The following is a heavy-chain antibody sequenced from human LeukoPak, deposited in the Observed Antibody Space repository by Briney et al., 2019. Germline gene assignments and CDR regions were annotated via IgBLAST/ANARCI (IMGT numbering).Heavy chain of an antibody. CDR1: GFIVNSYA. D-gene: IGHD3-9*01. Sequence: GGSLRLSCAASGFIVNSYAMSWVRQAPGKGLEWVSSITSGGDYIYYADSVKGRFTTSRDNAKNSLSLQLNSLRVEDTAVYYCARGHYDVLAASYKWTPDYWGQGTLVTVSS. CDR2: ITSGGDYI. V-gene: IGHV3-21*01. J-gene: IGHJ4*02. CDR3: ARGHYDVLAASYKWTPDY.